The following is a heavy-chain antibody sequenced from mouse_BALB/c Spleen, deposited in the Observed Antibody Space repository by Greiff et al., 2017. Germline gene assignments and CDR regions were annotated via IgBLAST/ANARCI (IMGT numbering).Heavy chain of an antibody. Sequence: EVKVVESGGGLVKPGGSLKLSCAASGFTFSSYAMSWVRQSPEKRLEWVAEISSGGSYTYYPDTVTGRFTISRDNAKNTLYLEMSSLRSEDTAMYYCARDDRYDGYWYFDVWGAGTTVTVSS. CDR2: ISSGGSYT. V-gene: IGHV5-9-4*01. CDR3: ARDDRYDGYWYFDV. D-gene: IGHD2-14*01. J-gene: IGHJ1*01. CDR1: GFTFSSYA.